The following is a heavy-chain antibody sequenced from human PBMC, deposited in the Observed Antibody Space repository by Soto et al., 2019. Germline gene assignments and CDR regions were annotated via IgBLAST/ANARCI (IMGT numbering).Heavy chain of an antibody. CDR3: ARRGSGSYSDY. CDR1: GGSITSSNYY. CDR2: IYYSGST. V-gene: IGHV4-39*01. J-gene: IGHJ4*02. D-gene: IGHD3-10*01. Sequence: SETLSLTCTVSGGSITSSNYYWGWIRQPPGKGLEWIGSIYYSGSTYYNPSLKSRVTISVDTSKNQFSLKLSSVTAADTAVYYCARRGSGSYSDYWGQGTLVTVSS.